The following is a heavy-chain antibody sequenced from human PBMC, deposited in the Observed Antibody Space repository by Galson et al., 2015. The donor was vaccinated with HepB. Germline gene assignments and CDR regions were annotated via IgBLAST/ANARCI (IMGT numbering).Heavy chain of an antibody. D-gene: IGHD3-16*01. CDR1: GYTFNSDG. Sequence: SVKVSCKASGYTFNSDGISWVRQAPGQGLEWMGWISAYNGNTNYAQKFQGRVTMTTDTSTNTAYMELRSLRSDDAAVYYCAGGGRLGELGSFDYWGQGTLVTVSS. CDR2: ISAYNGNT. CDR3: AGGGRLGELGSFDY. J-gene: IGHJ4*02. V-gene: IGHV1-18*01.